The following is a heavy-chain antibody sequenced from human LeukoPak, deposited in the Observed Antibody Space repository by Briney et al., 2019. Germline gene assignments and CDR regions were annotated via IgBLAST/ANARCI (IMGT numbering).Heavy chain of an antibody. CDR3: ARGADSSSWADP. Sequence: PSETLSLTCTVSGGSISSYYRSWIRQPPGKGLEWIGYIYYSGSTNYNPSLKSRVTISVDTSKNQFSLKLSSVTAADTAVYYCARGADSSSWADPWGQGTLVTVSS. D-gene: IGHD6-13*01. CDR1: GGSISSYY. J-gene: IGHJ5*02. V-gene: IGHV4-59*01. CDR2: IYYSGST.